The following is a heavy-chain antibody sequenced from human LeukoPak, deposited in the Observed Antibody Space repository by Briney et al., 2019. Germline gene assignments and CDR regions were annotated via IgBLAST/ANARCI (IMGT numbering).Heavy chain of an antibody. CDR1: GYTFTSYA. CDR3: ARVGKYSGSYPDY. V-gene: IGHV7-4-1*02. Sequence: ASVKVSCEASGYTFTSYAMNWVRQAPGQGLEWVGWINTNTGNPTFAQGFTGRFVFSLDTSVSTAYLQISSLKAEDTAVYYCARVGKYSGSYPDYWGQGTLVTVSS. J-gene: IGHJ4*02. CDR2: INTNTGNP. D-gene: IGHD1-26*01.